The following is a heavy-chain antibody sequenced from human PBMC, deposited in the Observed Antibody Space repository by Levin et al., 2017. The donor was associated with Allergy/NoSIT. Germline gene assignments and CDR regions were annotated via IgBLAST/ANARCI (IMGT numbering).Heavy chain of an antibody. CDR3: ARREIAAAGTRSYYYGMDV. V-gene: IGHV3-74*01. J-gene: IGHJ6*02. Sequence: PGGSLRLSCAASGFTFSSYWMHWVRQAPGKGLVWVSRINSDGSSTSYADSVKGRFTISRDNAKNTLYLQMNSLRAEDTAVYYCARREIAAAGTRSYYYGMDVWGQGTTVTVSS. CDR2: INSDGSST. D-gene: IGHD6-13*01. CDR1: GFTFSSYW.